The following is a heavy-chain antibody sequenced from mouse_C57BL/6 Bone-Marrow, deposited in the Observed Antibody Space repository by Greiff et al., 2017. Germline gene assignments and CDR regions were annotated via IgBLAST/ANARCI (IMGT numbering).Heavy chain of an antibody. J-gene: IGHJ2*01. D-gene: IGHD2-5*01. Sequence: DVMLVESGGGLVKPGGSLKLSCAASGFTFSSYAMSWVRQTPEKRLEWVATISDGGSYTYYPDNVKGRFTISRDNAKNNLYLQMSHLKSEDTAMYYCERPLYYSNYVGYFDYWGQGTALTVSS. CDR2: ISDGGSYT. CDR3: ERPLYYSNYVGYFDY. CDR1: GFTFSSYA. V-gene: IGHV5-4*03.